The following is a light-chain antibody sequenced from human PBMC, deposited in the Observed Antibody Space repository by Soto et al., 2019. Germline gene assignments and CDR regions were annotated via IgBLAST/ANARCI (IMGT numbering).Light chain of an antibody. CDR1: SSDVGCYSY. Sequence: QSVLTQPASVSGSPGQSITISCTGTSSDVGCYSYVSWYQQHPGKAPKLMIYEVSYRPSGVSNRFSGSKSGNTASLTISGLQAEDEADYYCSSYTSSSSVVVIGGGTKVTVL. CDR3: SSYTSSSSVVV. J-gene: IGLJ2*01. V-gene: IGLV2-14*01. CDR2: EVS.